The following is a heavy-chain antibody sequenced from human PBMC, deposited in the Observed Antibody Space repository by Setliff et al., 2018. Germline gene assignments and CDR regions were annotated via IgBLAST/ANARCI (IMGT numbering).Heavy chain of an antibody. D-gene: IGHD6-19*01. J-gene: IGHJ6*03. CDR2: IYIGGSA. V-gene: IGHV4-4*07. Sequence: SETLSLTCAVSGGSISSYYWSWIRQPAGKGLEWIGHIYIGGSANYNPSLKSRVTMSIDTSKNQFSLKLNSVTAADMAVYYCAREQWPDPPGYYYMDVWAKGTTVTVSS. CDR3: AREQWPDPPGYYYMDV. CDR1: GGSISSYY.